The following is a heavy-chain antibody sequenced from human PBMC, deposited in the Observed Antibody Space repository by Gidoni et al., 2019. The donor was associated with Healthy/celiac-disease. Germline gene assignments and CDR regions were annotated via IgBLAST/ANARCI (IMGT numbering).Heavy chain of an antibody. CDR2: ITGGGGST. Sequence: EVQLLETGGGLVQPVGSLIIPCAASGFTFTSYAMSWVRQAPGEGLEWVSTITGGGGSTYYADSVKGRFTISRDNSKNTLYLQMNSLRAEDTAVYYCAALKGADYWGRGTLVTVSS. CDR3: AALKGADY. CDR1: GFTFTSYA. V-gene: IGHV3-23*01. D-gene: IGHD3-16*01. J-gene: IGHJ4*02.